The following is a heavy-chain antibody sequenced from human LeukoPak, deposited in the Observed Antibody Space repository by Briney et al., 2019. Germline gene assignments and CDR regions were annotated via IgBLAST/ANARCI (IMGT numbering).Heavy chain of an antibody. CDR3: ARDQEGIHASSSGNSYYYYLDV. V-gene: IGHV3-21*06. CDR2: ISPGGHPS. D-gene: IGHD6-6*01. CDR1: GFTFSRHG. J-gene: IGHJ6*03. Sequence: PGGSLRLSCIASGFTFSRHGLTWVRQAPGKGLEWVSSISPGGHPSSHADSVRGRFTISRDDATNSLFLQINSLRVEDTAVYYCARDQEGIHASSSGNSYYYYLDVWGKGTTVTVSS.